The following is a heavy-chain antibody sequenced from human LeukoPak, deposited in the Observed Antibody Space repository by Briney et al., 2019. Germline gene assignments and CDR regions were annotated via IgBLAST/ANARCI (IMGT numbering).Heavy chain of an antibody. D-gene: IGHD6-19*01. Sequence: ASVKVSCKASGGTFSSYAISWVRQAPGQGLEWMGIINPSGGSTSYAQKFQGRVTMTRDTSTSTVYMELSSLRSEDTAVYYCARIAVAGNGDYWGQGTLVTVSS. V-gene: IGHV1-46*01. CDR3: ARIAVAGNGDY. CDR2: INPSGGST. J-gene: IGHJ4*02. CDR1: GGTFSSYA.